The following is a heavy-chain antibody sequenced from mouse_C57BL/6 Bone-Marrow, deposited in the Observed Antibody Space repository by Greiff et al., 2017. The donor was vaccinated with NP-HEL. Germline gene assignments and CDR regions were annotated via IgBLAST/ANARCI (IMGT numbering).Heavy chain of an antibody. CDR3: ARRATMVTTNWAYLDY. V-gene: IGHV14-2*01. J-gene: IGHJ2*01. Sequence: VQLKQSGAELVKPGASVKLSCTASGFNIKDYYMHWVKQRTEQGLEWIGRIDPEDGETKYAPKFQGKATITADTSSNTAYLQLSSLTSEDTAVYYCARRATMVTTNWAYLDYWGQGTTLTVSS. D-gene: IGHD2-2*01. CDR2: IDPEDGET. CDR1: GFNIKDYY.